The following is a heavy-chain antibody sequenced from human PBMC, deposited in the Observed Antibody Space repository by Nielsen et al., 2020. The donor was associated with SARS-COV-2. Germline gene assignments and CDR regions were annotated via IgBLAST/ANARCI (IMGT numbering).Heavy chain of an antibody. J-gene: IGHJ4*02. CDR2: INSDGSST. CDR3: AKADRSGGSFY. Sequence: GGSLRLPCAASGFTFSSYWMHWVRQAPGKGLVWVSRINSDGSSTSYADSVKGRFTISRDNAKNSLYLQMNSLRVEDTAVYYCAKADRSGGSFYWGRGTLVTVSS. V-gene: IGHV3-74*01. CDR1: GFTFSSYW. D-gene: IGHD2-15*01.